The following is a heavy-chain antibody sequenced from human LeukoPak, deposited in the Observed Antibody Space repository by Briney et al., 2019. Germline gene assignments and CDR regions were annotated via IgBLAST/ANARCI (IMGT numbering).Heavy chain of an antibody. D-gene: IGHD6-13*01. CDR1: GGSISTTNW. V-gene: IGHV4-4*02. CDR3: ARDRAAAGQTDAYDI. CDR2: IYHTGST. Sequence: PSETLSLTCAVSGGSISTTNWWSWVRQPPGKGLEWMGEIYHTGSTNYKPSLKSRVTISVDKSKNQFSLRLSSVTAADTAVYYCARDRAAAGQTDAYDIWGQGTMVTVSS. J-gene: IGHJ3*02.